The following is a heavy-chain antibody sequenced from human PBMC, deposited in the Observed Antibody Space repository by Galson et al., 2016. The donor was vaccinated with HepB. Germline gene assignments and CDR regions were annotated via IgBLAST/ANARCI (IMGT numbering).Heavy chain of an antibody. D-gene: IGHD6-19*01. V-gene: IGHV1-3*01. CDR2: INAGNGHA. Sequence: SVKVSCKASGYTFTNYAMHWVRQAPGQRLEWMGWINAGNGHANFSKKFQDRVTITRDTSASTAYMELSSLRSEDTTIYYCARDALGVAGTNWFDPWGQGTLVTVSS. J-gene: IGHJ5*02. CDR1: GYTFTNYA. CDR3: ARDALGVAGTNWFDP.